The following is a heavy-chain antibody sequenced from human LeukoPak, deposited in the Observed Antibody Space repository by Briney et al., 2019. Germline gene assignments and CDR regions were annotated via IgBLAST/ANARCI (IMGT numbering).Heavy chain of an antibody. J-gene: IGHJ4*02. Sequence: GGSLRLSCSASGFTFSSYAMHWVRQAPGKGLEYVSAISSNGVSTYYADSVKGRFTISRDNSKNTLYLQMNSLRAEDTAVYYCAKQTTSIAAPAFDYWGQGTLVTVSS. CDR1: GFTFSSYA. CDR3: AKQTTSIAAPAFDY. D-gene: IGHD6-6*01. CDR2: ISSNGVST. V-gene: IGHV3-64*04.